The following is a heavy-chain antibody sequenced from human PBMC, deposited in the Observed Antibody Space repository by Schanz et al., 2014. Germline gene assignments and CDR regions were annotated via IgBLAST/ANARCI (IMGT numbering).Heavy chain of an antibody. Sequence: QGQLVQSGPEVKEPGASVKVSCKASGYNITSNDVTWVRQAIGQGPEWMGWMQPDSGKTHYAEKFQGRVAMTRDVSISTAYMELSSLASEDTAVYYCARGQRRTIGRPFGPWGQGTLVTVSS. CDR3: ARGQRRTIGRPFGP. J-gene: IGHJ5*02. V-gene: IGHV1-8*01. CDR1: GYNITSND. CDR2: MQPDSGKT. D-gene: IGHD6-25*01.